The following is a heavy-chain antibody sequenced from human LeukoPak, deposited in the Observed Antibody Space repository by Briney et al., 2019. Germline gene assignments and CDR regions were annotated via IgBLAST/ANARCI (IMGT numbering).Heavy chain of an antibody. CDR2: INPSGGST. V-gene: IGHV1-46*01. Sequence: ASVKVSCKASGYTFTSYYMHWVRQAPGQGLEWMGIINPSGGSTSYAQKFQGRVTMTRDTSTSTVYMELSSLRSEDTAVYYCARDGYSGYFHYYYYYMDVWGKGTTVTISS. CDR1: GYTFTSYY. CDR3: ARDGYSGYFHYYYYYMDV. D-gene: IGHD5-12*01. J-gene: IGHJ6*03.